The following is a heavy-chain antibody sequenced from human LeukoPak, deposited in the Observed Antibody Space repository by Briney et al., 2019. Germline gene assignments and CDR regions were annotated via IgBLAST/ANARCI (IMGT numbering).Heavy chain of an antibody. Sequence: SETLSLTCTVSGGSISSSSYYWGWIRQPPGKGLEWIGSIYYSGSTYYNPPLKSRVTISVDTSKNQFSLKLSSVTAADTAVYYCARPSTGYSSSWYGLVAFDIWGQGTMVTVSS. CDR2: IYYSGST. V-gene: IGHV4-39*01. D-gene: IGHD6-13*01. CDR3: ARPSTGYSSSWYGLVAFDI. CDR1: GGSISSSSYY. J-gene: IGHJ3*02.